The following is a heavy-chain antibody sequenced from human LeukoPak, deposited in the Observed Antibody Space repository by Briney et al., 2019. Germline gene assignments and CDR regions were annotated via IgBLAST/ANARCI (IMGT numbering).Heavy chain of an antibody. J-gene: IGHJ5*02. Sequence: GASVKVSCKASGYTFTGYYMHWVRQAPGQGLEWMGWINPNSGGTNYSQKFQGRVTMTRDTSISTAYMELSRLRSDDTAVYYCARGQQLVREWFDPWGQGTLVTVSS. V-gene: IGHV1-2*02. D-gene: IGHD6-13*01. CDR3: ARGQQLVREWFDP. CDR1: GYTFTGYY. CDR2: INPNSGGT.